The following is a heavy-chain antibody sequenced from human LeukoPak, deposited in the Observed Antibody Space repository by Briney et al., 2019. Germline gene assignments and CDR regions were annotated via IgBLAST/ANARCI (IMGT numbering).Heavy chain of an antibody. V-gene: IGHV1-18*01. CDR3: ARVPSYYYGSGSYYGYMDV. J-gene: IGHJ6*03. CDR2: IHIYRGNT. Sequence: ASVKVSCKASGYSSTNYGISWVRQAPGQGLEWMGWIHIYRGNTNYAQKFQGRVTMTTDTSTSTVYMEVRGLRSDDTAMYYCARVPSYYYGSGSYYGYMDVWGKGTTVTISS. CDR1: GYSSTNYG. D-gene: IGHD3-10*01.